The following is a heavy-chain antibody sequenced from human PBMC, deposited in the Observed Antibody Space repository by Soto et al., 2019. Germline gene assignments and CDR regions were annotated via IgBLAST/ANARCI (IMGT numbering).Heavy chain of an antibody. CDR2: ISAYNGNT. Sequence: ASVKGSCKASGYTFTSYGISWVRQAPVQGLEWMGWISAYNGNTNYAQKLQGRVTMTTDTSTSTAYMELRSLRSDDTAIYYCARVLEYTRSISTFDVWGQGTMVTVSS. CDR3: ARVLEYTRSISTFDV. J-gene: IGHJ3*01. CDR1: GYTFTSYG. V-gene: IGHV1-18*01. D-gene: IGHD2-2*01.